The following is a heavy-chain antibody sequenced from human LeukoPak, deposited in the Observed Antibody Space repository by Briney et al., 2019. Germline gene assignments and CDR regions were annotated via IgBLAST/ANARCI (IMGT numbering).Heavy chain of an antibody. V-gene: IGHV3-48*04. Sequence: GGSLRLSCAASGFTFSSYSMNWVRQAPGKGLEWVSYISSSSSTIYYADSVKGRFTISRDNAENSLFLQMNSLRAEDTAVYFCASYYYGSGTSFGYWGQGTLVTVSS. CDR1: GFTFSSYS. CDR3: ASYYYGSGTSFGY. D-gene: IGHD3-10*01. CDR2: ISSSSSTI. J-gene: IGHJ4*02.